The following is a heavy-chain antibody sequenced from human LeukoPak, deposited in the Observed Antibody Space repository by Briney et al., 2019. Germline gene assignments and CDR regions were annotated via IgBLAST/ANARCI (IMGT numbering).Heavy chain of an antibody. J-gene: IGHJ6*03. CDR1: GYTFTGYY. V-gene: IGHV1-2*02. D-gene: IGHD6-13*01. CDR3: ARVGGIAAFPYYYYYYMDV. CDR2: INPNSGGT. Sequence: ASVKVSCKASGYTFTGYYMHWVRQAPGQGLEWMGWINPNSGGTNYAQKLQGRVTMTTDTSTSTAYMELRSLRSDDTAVYYCARVGGIAAFPYYYYYYMDVWGKGTTVTVSS.